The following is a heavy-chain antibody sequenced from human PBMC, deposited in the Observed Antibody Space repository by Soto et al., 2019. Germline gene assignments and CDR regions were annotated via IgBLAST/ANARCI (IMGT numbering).Heavy chain of an antibody. J-gene: IGHJ4*02. CDR1: SGSLSGYY. D-gene: IGHD6-6*01. Sequence: SETLSLTGSLYSGSLSGYYWGWIRQPPGKGLEWIGEISQSGTTNYSPSLKSRVSISVDTSKNQFSLNLTSLTAADTAVYYCARAPKVSGSAQTRPDFSGQGSLVTVSS. CDR3: ARAPKVSGSAQTRPDF. V-gene: IGHV4-34*01. CDR2: ISQSGTT.